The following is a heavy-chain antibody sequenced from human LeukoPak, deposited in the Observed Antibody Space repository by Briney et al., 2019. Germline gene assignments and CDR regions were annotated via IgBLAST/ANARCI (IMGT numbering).Heavy chain of an antibody. CDR1: GGSISSGDYY. J-gene: IGHJ4*02. D-gene: IGHD5-24*01. Sequence: PSQTLSLTCTVSGGSISSGDYYWSWIRQLPGKGLEWMGYINHSGSTYYNPSLKSRITISVDTSKNQFSLKLSSVTAADTAVYYCARGSRDGYNWYYFDYWGQGTLVTVSS. CDR2: INHSGST. CDR3: ARGSRDGYNWYYFDY. V-gene: IGHV4-30-4*01.